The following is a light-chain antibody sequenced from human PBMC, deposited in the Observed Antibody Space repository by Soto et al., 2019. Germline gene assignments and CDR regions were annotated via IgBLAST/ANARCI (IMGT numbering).Light chain of an antibody. J-gene: IGLJ1*01. V-gene: IGLV2-23*01. Sequence: QSALTQPASVSGSRGQSITISCTGTSSDVRNYKLVSWYQHHPGKAPQLMIYDDNKRPSGVSNRFSGSKSGNTASLTIYDLQADDEADYHCCSYAGRSAYVFGTGTKSPS. CDR1: SSDVRNYKL. CDR3: CSYAGRSAYV. CDR2: DDN.